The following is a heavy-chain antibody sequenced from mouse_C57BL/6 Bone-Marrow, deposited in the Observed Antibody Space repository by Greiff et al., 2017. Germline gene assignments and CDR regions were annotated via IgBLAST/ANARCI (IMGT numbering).Heavy chain of an antibody. V-gene: IGHV1-75*01. CDR2: RFPGCGST. CDR1: GYTFTDYY. J-gene: IGHJ2*01. CDR3: ATRRVYYFDY. Sequence: VQLQQSGPELVKPGASVKISCKASGYTFTDYYINWVKQRPGQGLGWIGWRFPGCGSTYYNEKFKGKATLTVDKSSITAYMLLSSLTAEDSAVYFCATRRVYYFDYWGQGTTLTVSS.